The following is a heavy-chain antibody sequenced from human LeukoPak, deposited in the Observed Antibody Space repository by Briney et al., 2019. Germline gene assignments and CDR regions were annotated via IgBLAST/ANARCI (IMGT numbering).Heavy chain of an antibody. CDR1: GFTFSSYA. CDR3: AKDPVGELLLVWFDP. V-gene: IGHV3-23*01. Sequence: GGSLRLSCAASGFTFSSYAMSWVRQAPGKGLEWVSAISGSGGSTYYADSVKGRFTISRDNSKNTLYPQMNSLRAEDTAVYYCAKDPVGELLLVWFDPWGQGTLVTVSS. CDR2: ISGSGGST. J-gene: IGHJ5*02. D-gene: IGHD1-26*01.